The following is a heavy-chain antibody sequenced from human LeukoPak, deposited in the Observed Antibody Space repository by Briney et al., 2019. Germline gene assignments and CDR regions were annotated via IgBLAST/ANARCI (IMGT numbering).Heavy chain of an antibody. V-gene: IGHV4-4*07. J-gene: IGHJ3*02. D-gene: IGHD6-19*01. CDR3: ARDPTAYSSGWYGAFDI. CDR1: GGSISSYY. Sequence: SSETLSLTCTVSGGSISSYYWSWIRQPAGKGLEWIGRIYTSGSTNYNPSLKSRVTMSVDTSKNQFSLKLSSVTAADTAVYYCARDPTAYSSGWYGAFDIWGQGTMATVSS. CDR2: IYTSGST.